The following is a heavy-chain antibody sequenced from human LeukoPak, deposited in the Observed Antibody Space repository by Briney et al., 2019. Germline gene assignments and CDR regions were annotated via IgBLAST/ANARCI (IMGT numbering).Heavy chain of an antibody. V-gene: IGHV3-64*04. Sequence: GGSLRLSCSASGFTFSSYAMHWVRQAPGMGLEYVSAISSNGGSTYYADSVKGRFTISRDNSKNTLYLQMNSLRAEDTAVYYCARIRGDYGDYDKYYFDYWGQGTLVTVSS. CDR1: GFTFSSYA. J-gene: IGHJ4*02. CDR2: ISSNGGST. CDR3: ARIRGDYGDYDKYYFDY. D-gene: IGHD4-17*01.